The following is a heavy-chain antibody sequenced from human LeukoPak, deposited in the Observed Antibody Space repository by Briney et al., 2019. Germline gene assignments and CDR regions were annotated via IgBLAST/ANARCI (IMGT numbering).Heavy chain of an antibody. CDR1: GGSISTYY. CDR3: ARGRTLFDY. CDR2: IYSSGTI. J-gene: IGHJ4*02. D-gene: IGHD1-1*01. Sequence: SETLSLTCTVSGGSISTYYWSWIRQPAGKGLEWLGRIYSSGTINYNPSLKSRVTMSLDTSNNQLSLKLSSVTAADTAVYYCARGRTLFDYWGQGTLVTVSS. V-gene: IGHV4-4*07.